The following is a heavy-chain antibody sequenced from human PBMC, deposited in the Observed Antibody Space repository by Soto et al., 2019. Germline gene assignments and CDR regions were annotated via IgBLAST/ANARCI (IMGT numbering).Heavy chain of an antibody. CDR2: ISGSGGST. D-gene: IGHD6-19*01. V-gene: IGHV3-23*01. Sequence: LRLSCAASGFTFDSCAMSWVRQAPGKGLEWILGISGSGGSTYYADSVKGRFTISRDNSKNTLYLQMNSLRADDTAIYYCAKGKTSGWYYFDFWGQGTPVT. CDR1: GFTFDSCA. CDR3: AKGKTSGWYYFDF. J-gene: IGHJ4*02.